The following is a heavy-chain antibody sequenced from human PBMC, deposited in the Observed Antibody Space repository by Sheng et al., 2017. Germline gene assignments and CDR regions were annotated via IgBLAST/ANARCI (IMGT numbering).Heavy chain of an antibody. D-gene: IGHD1-26*01. CDR2: IYYDGSSR. Sequence: QVQLVESGGGVVQPGESLRLSCAASGFIFSNYGMHWVRQAPGKGLEWVSIIYYDGSSRFYADSVKGRFTISRDNSKNTLYLQMNSLRVEDTALYYCVRDKSGRYVHLDSWGQGTPVTVSS. CDR3: VRDKSGRYVHLDS. J-gene: IGHJ4*02. CDR1: GFIFSNYG. V-gene: IGHV3-33*01.